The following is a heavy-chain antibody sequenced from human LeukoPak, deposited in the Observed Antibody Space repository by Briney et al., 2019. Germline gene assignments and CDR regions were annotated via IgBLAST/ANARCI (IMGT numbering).Heavy chain of an antibody. CDR3: ARDPSSSWYSNNWFDP. CDR2: ISSSSSYI. J-gene: IGHJ5*02. V-gene: IGHV3-21*01. Sequence: KPGESLRLSCAASGFTFSSYSMNWVRQAPGKGLEWVSSISSSSSYIYYADSVKGRFTISRDNAKNSLYLQMNSLRAEDTAVYYCARDPSSSWYSNNWFDPWGQGTLVTVSS. CDR1: GFTFSSYS. D-gene: IGHD6-13*01.